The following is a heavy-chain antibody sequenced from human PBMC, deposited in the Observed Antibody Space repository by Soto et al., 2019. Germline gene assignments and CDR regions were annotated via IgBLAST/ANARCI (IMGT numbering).Heavy chain of an antibody. J-gene: IGHJ4*02. Sequence: HVQLVESGGGVVQPGRSLRLSCVASGFTFGRYAMHWVRQFPGRGLEWVAVISYTGANTYYVGSVRGRFTISRDNSKNTLYLQMNSLRAEDTAMYYCAKHMDDSGYFYVEGADHWGQGTLVPVSS. D-gene: IGHD3-22*01. V-gene: IGHV3-30*18. CDR3: AKHMDDSGYFYVEGADH. CDR2: ISYTGANT. CDR1: GFTFGRYA.